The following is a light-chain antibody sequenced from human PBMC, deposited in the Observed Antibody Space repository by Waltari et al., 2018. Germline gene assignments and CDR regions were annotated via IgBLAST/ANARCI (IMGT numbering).Light chain of an antibody. CDR2: GAS. J-gene: IGKJ4*01. Sequence: DIQMTQSPSSLSASVGVSVTITCRASQDISNYLAWFQQKPGEAPKSLIYGASSLRSGVPSKFSGSGSGTDFTLTISSLQPEDFAIYYCQQYSTYPLTFGGGTKVEIK. CDR1: QDISNY. CDR3: QQYSTYPLT. V-gene: IGKV1-16*02.